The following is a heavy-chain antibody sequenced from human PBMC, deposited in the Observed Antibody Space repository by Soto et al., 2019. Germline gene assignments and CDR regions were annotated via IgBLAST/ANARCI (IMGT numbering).Heavy chain of an antibody. CDR1: GGTFSSYA. Sequence: ASVKVSCKASGGTFSSYAISWVRQAPGQGLEWMGGIIPIFGTANYAQKFQGRVTITADTSTDTAYMELRSLRSEDTGVYYCAYGSGSYLHYFEYWGQGTLVTVSS. J-gene: IGHJ4*02. CDR3: AYGSGSYLHYFEY. D-gene: IGHD3-10*01. V-gene: IGHV1-69*06. CDR2: IIPIFGTA.